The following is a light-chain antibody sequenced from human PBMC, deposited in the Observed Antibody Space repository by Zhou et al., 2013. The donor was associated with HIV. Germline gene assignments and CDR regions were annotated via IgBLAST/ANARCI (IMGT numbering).Light chain of an antibody. V-gene: IGKV1-39*01. CDR3: QQAYSVPLT. Sequence: DIQMTQSPSSLSASVGDRVTITCRASQTIDSYLNWYQQKPGKAPKLLIYATSSLQSGVPSRFSGSGSGTDFTLTISSLQPEDSATYYCQQAYSVPLTFGGGTKVEIK. CDR1: QTIDSY. CDR2: ATS. J-gene: IGKJ4*01.